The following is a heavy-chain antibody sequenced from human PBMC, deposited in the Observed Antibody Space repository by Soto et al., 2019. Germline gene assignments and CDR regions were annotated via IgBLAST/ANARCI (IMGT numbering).Heavy chain of an antibody. V-gene: IGHV4-34*01. Sequence: SETLSLTCAVYGGSFRGYYWSWIRQPPGKGLEWIGEINHSGSTNYDPSLKSRVTISVDTSKSQFSLKLSSVTAADTAVYYCARGQYCSGGSCYPSWFDPWGQGTLVTVSS. J-gene: IGHJ5*02. CDR1: GGSFRGYY. CDR2: INHSGST. D-gene: IGHD2-15*01. CDR3: ARGQYCSGGSCYPSWFDP.